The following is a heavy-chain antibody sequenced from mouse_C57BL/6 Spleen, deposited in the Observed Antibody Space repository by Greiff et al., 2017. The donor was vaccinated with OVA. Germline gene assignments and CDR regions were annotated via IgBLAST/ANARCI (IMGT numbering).Heavy chain of an antibody. CDR3: ARRDTTVVDHYYAMDY. D-gene: IGHD1-1*01. CDR1: GYTFTSYW. J-gene: IGHJ4*01. Sequence: QVQLQQPGAELVMPGASVKLSCKASGYTFTSYWMHWVKQRPGQGLEWIGEIDPSDSYTNYNQKFKGKSTLTVDKSSSTAYMQLSSLTSEDSAVYYCARRDTTVVDHYYAMDYWGQGTSVTVSS. V-gene: IGHV1-69*01. CDR2: IDPSDSYT.